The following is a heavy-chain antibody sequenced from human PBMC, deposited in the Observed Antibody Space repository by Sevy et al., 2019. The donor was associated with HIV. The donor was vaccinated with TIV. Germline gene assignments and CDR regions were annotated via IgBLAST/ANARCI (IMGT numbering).Heavy chain of an antibody. D-gene: IGHD3-10*01. CDR2: IGTAGDT. Sequence: GGSLRLSCAASGFTFSSYDMHWVRQATGKGLEWVSAIGTAGDTYYPGSVKGRFTISRENAKNSLYLQMNSLRAGDTAVYYCARSTYYYGSGSYYTDAFDIWGQWTMVTVSS. J-gene: IGHJ3*02. CDR3: ARSTYYYGSGSYYTDAFDI. CDR1: GFTFSSYD. V-gene: IGHV3-13*01.